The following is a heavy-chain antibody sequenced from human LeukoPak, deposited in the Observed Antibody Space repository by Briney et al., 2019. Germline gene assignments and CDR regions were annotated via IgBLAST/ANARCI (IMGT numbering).Heavy chain of an antibody. J-gene: IGHJ4*02. CDR2: ISSNGGST. D-gene: IGHD1-26*01. V-gene: IGHV3-64*01. CDR3: ARGPSGSYYWYFDY. CDR1: GFTFSSYA. Sequence: PGGSLRLSCAASGFTFSSYAMHWVRQAPGKGLEYVSAISSNGGSTYYANSVKGRFTISRDNSKNTLYLQMGSLRAEDMAVYYCARGPSGSYYWYFDYWGQGTLVTVSS.